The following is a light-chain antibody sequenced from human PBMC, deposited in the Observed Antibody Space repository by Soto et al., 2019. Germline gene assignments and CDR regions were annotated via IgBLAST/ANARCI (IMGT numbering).Light chain of an antibody. CDR3: QQRYSWPPMYT. CDR1: QSVSNS. CDR2: DAS. J-gene: IGKJ2*01. Sequence: EIVLTQSPATLSLSPRERATLSCRASQSVSNSLVWYQQRPGQAPRLLIYDASNRATGIPARFSGSGSGTDFTLTISSLEPEDFALYYCQQRYSWPPMYTFGQGTKLEIK. V-gene: IGKV3-11*01.